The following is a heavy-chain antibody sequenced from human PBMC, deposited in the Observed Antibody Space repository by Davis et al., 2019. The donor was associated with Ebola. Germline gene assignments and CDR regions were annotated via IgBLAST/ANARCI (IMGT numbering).Heavy chain of an antibody. J-gene: IGHJ3*02. Sequence: AASVKVSCKASGYTFTSYDINWVRPATGQGLEWMGWMNPKSGNTGYAQKFQGRVTMTWNTSISTAYMELSSLRSEDTAVYYCARAAFGGVNDAFDIWGQGTMVTVSS. V-gene: IGHV1-8*01. CDR2: MNPKSGNT. CDR3: ARAAFGGVNDAFDI. CDR1: GYTFTSYD. D-gene: IGHD3-16*01.